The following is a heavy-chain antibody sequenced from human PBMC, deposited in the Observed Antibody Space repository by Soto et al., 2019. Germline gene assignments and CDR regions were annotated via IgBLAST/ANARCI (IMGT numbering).Heavy chain of an antibody. Sequence: QVQLVESGGNLVKPGGSLRLSCAASGFTFSDYYMSWIRQAPGKGLEWVSYLSSSGSTMYYADSVKGRFTIYGDNAKNSLYLQKISLRVEDAAVYYCARRYNGYSYAFDYWGQGTLVTVSS. CDR1: GFTFSDYY. J-gene: IGHJ3*01. CDR2: LSSSGSTM. CDR3: ARRYNGYSYAFDY. D-gene: IGHD3-22*01. V-gene: IGHV3-11*01.